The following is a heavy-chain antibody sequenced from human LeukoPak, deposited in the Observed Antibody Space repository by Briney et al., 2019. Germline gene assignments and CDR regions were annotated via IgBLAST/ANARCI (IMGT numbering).Heavy chain of an antibody. V-gene: IGHV3-30*18. J-gene: IGHJ4*02. D-gene: IGHD3-3*01. Sequence: GGSLRLSCAASGFTFSSYGMHWVRQAPGKGLEWVAVISYDGSNKYYADSVKGRFTISRDNSKNTLYLQMNSLRAEDTAVYYCAKGSVLRFLEWLLSQGYFDYWGQGTLVTVS. CDR1: GFTFSSYG. CDR2: ISYDGSNK. CDR3: AKGSVLRFLEWLLSQGYFDY.